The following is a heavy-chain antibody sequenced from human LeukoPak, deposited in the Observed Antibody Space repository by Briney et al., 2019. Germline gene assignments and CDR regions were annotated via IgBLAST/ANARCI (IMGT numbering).Heavy chain of an antibody. CDR1: GYTFTGYY. CDR3: ARAHGPSIAARTNWFDP. J-gene: IGHJ5*02. Sequence: ASVKVSCKASGYTFTGYYMHWVRQAPGQGLEWMGWINPNSGGTNYAQKFQGRVTMTRDTSISTAYMELSRLRSDDTAVYYCARAHGPSIAARTNWFDPWGQGTLVTVSS. V-gene: IGHV1-2*02. D-gene: IGHD6-6*01. CDR2: INPNSGGT.